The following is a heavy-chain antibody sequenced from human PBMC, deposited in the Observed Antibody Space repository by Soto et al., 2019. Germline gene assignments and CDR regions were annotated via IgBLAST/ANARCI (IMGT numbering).Heavy chain of an antibody. V-gene: IGHV4-31*03. D-gene: IGHD3-16*01. J-gene: IGHJ5*02. CDR2: IYYSGRT. Sequence: QVQLQESGPGLVKPSQTLSLTCTVSGGSISSGGYYWSGIRQHPGKGLEWIGYIYYSGRTYYNPARRCRVTISLDTSKNQFSLKLSSVTAADTAVYYCARVGGINWFDPWCQGTLVTVSS. CDR1: GGSISSGGYY. CDR3: ARVGGINWFDP.